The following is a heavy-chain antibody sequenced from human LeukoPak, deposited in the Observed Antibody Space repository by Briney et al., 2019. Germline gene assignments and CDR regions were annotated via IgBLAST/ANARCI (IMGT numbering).Heavy chain of an antibody. V-gene: IGHV4-34*01. J-gene: IGHJ3*01. CDR3: ARSGSSGPPPL. Sequence: SETLSLTCAVYGGSFSGYYWSWIRQPPGKGLEWIGEINHSRSTNYNPSLKSRVTVSVDTSKNQFSLRLTSVTAADTAVYYCARSGSSGPPPLWGQGTMVTVSS. D-gene: IGHD6-19*01. CDR2: INHSRST. CDR1: GGSFSGYY.